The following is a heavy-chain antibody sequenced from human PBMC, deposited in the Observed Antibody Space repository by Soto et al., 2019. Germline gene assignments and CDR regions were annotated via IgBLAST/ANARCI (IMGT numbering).Heavy chain of an antibody. CDR3: ASQKQGYSRSLVSEWFDT. D-gene: IGHD6-6*01. CDR1: GGSFSGYY. CDR2: INHSGST. Sequence: SETLSLTCAVYGGSFSGYYWSWIRQPPGKGLEWIGEINHSGSTNYNPSLKSRVTISVDTSKNQFSLKLSSVTAADTAVYYCASQKQGYSRSLVSEWFDTWGQGTLVTVSS. V-gene: IGHV4-34*01. J-gene: IGHJ5*02.